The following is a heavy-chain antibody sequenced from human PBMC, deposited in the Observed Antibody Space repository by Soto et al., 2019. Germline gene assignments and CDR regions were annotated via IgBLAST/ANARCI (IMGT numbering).Heavy chain of an antibody. Sequence: QVQLVESGGGVVQPGRSLRLSCAASGFTFSSYGMHWVRQAPGKGLEWVAVIWYDGSNKYYADSVKGRFTISRDNSKNTLYLQMNSLRAEDTAVYYCARDPVVVVAATRSIDYYYGMDVWGQGTTVTVSS. V-gene: IGHV3-33*01. D-gene: IGHD2-15*01. J-gene: IGHJ6*02. CDR2: IWYDGSNK. CDR1: GFTFSSYG. CDR3: ARDPVVVVAATRSIDYYYGMDV.